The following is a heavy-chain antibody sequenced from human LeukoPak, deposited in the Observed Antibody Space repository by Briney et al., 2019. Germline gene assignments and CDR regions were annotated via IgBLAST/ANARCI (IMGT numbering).Heavy chain of an antibody. CDR1: GFGVSRNY. V-gene: IGHV3-53*01. D-gene: IGHD3-10*01. J-gene: IGHJ3*02. Sequence: GGSLRLSCAASGFGVSRNYMSWVRQAPGRGLEWVSVIYDDGTIYYADSVRGRFTISRDNSKNTVYLQMNSLRDEDTAVYYCARDLSGRYALDIWGQGTMVTVSS. CDR3: ARDLSGRYALDI. CDR2: IYDDGTI.